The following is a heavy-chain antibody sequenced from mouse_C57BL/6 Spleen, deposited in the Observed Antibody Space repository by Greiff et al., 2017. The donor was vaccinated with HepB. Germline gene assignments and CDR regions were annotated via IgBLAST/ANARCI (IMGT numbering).Heavy chain of an antibody. CDR1: GFTFSDYG. D-gene: IGHD1-1*01. CDR3: ARPHFYGSSPDAMDY. V-gene: IGHV5-17*01. CDR2: ISSGSSTI. Sequence: EVMLVESGGGLVKPGGSLKLSCAASGFTFSDYGMHWVRQAPEKGLEWVAYISSGSSTIYYADTVKGRFTISRDNAKNTLFLQMTSLRSEDTAMYYCARPHFYGSSPDAMDYWGQGTSVTVSS. J-gene: IGHJ4*01.